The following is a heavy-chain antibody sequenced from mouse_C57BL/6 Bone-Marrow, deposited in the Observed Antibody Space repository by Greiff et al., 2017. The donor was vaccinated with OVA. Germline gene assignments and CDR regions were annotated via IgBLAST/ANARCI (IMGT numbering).Heavy chain of an antibody. V-gene: IGHV2-2*01. CDR3: ARNWHYYGSSYDWYFDV. D-gene: IGHD1-1*01. Sequence: QVQLKESGPGLVQPSQSLSITCTVSGFSLTSYGVHWVRQSPGKGLEWLGVIWSGGSTDYNAAFISRLSISKDNSKSQVFFKMNSLQADDTAIYYCARNWHYYGSSYDWYFDVWGTGTTVTVSS. CDR2: IWSGGST. J-gene: IGHJ1*03. CDR1: GFSLTSYG.